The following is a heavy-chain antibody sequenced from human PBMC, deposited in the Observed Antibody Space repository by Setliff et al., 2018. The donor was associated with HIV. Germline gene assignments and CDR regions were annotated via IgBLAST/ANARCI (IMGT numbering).Heavy chain of an antibody. CDR2: IYYSGSA. CDR1: GGSLNSNY. J-gene: IGHJ6*03. Sequence: SETLSLTCTVSGGSLNSNYWSWIRQPPGEGLEWIGFIYYSGSASYNPSLKSRVTISIDTSKNHFSLKLTSVTAADTAVCYCARTTSLFPGMAAAQPWYYYYYMDVWGKGTTVTVSS. D-gene: IGHD6-13*01. CDR3: ARTTSLFPGMAAAQPWYYYYYMDV. V-gene: IGHV4-59*08.